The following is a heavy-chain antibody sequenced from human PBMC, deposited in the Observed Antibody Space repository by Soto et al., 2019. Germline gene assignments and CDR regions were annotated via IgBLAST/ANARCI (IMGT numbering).Heavy chain of an antibody. D-gene: IGHD3-9*01. CDR2: INPSGGST. Sequence: ASVKVSCKASGYTFTSYYMHWVRQAPGQGLEWMGIINPSGGSTSYAQKFQGRVTMTRDTSTSTVYMELSSLRSEDTAVYYCARGGDILTVGFKSFDYWGQGTLVTVSS. CDR3: ARGGDILTVGFKSFDY. V-gene: IGHV1-46*01. CDR1: GYTFTSYY. J-gene: IGHJ4*02.